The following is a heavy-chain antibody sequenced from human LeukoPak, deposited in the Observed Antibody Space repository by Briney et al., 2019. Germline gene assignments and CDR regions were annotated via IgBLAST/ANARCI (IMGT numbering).Heavy chain of an antibody. CDR2: IIPIFSTA. J-gene: IGHJ4*02. D-gene: IGHD3-22*01. CDR3: ARVDYYDSSGYPSGFDY. V-gene: IGHV1-69*05. CDR1: GGTFSSYA. Sequence: GASVKVSCKASGGTFSSYAISWVRQAPGQGLEWMGGIIPIFSTANYAQKFQGRVTITTDESTSTAYMELSSLRSEDTAVYYCARVDYYDSSGYPSGFDYWGQGTLVTVSS.